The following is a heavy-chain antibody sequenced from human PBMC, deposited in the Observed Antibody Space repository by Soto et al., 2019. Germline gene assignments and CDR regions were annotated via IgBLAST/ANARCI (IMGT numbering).Heavy chain of an antibody. J-gene: IGHJ5*01. CDR2: INSDGSHT. D-gene: IGHD4-17*01. Sequence: EVQLVESGGGLVQPGGSLRLSCAASGFTFFAYWIHWVRQVPGKGLVWVSRINSDGSHTSYADSVRGRFTISRDNSKNTVYLQMNSLTAEETAVYYCAKEVDYGDYAGENWFDSWGQGSLVTVSS. V-gene: IGHV3-74*01. CDR1: GFTFFAYW. CDR3: AKEVDYGDYAGENWFDS.